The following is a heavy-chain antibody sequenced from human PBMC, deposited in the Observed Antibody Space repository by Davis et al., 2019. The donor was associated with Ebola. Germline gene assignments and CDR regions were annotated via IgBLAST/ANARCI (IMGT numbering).Heavy chain of an antibody. D-gene: IGHD1-1*01. J-gene: IGHJ6*02. CDR3: SRDRRWRKNYYYGMDV. CDR2: LSSSSSYI. CDR1: GIPFSSYS. V-gene: IGHV3-21*01. Sequence: GESLKISCAASGIPFSSYSMNWVRQAPGKGLEWVSSLSSSSSYIYYADSVKGRFTISRDNAKNSLYLQMNSLRAEDTAVYYCSRDRRWRKNYYYGMDVWGQGTTVTVSS.